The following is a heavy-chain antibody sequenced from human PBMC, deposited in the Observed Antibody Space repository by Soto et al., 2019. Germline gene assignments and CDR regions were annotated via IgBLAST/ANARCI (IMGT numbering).Heavy chain of an antibody. V-gene: IGHV4-59*01. CDR3: ARVGGDYYDSSGYYLNWFDP. CDR1: GGSISSYY. Sequence: PSETLSLTCTVSGGSISSYYWSWIRQPPGKGLEWIGYIYYSGSTNYNPSLKSRVTISVDTSKNQFSLKLSSVTAADTAVYYCARVGGDYYDSSGYYLNWFDPWGQGTLVTVSS. CDR2: IYYSGST. J-gene: IGHJ5*02. D-gene: IGHD3-22*01.